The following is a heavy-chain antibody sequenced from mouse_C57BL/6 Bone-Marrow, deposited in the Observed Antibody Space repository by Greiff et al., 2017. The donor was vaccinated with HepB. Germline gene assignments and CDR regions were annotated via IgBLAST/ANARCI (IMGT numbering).Heavy chain of an antibody. V-gene: IGHV1-12*01. CDR1: GYTFTSYN. CDR2: IYPGNGDT. Sequence: LQQSGAELVRPGASVKMSCKASGYTFTSYNMHWVKQTPRQGLEWIGAIYPGNGDTSYNQKFKGKATLTVDKSSSTAYMQLSSLTSEDSAVYFGARYYYGSSYWYFDVWGTGTTVTVSS. J-gene: IGHJ1*03. D-gene: IGHD1-1*01. CDR3: ARYYYGSSYWYFDV.